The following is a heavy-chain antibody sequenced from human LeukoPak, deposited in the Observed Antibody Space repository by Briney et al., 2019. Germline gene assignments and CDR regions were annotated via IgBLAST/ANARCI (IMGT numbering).Heavy chain of an antibody. J-gene: IGHJ6*04. CDR1: GYTFTGYY. Sequence: GASVKVSCQASGYTFTGYYMHWVRQAPGQGLAWMGWINPNSGGTNYAQKFQGRVTMTRDTSISTAYMELSRLRSDDTAVYYCARVVEGYFDWTQGKYGMVVWGEGTTVTVSS. CDR2: INPNSGGT. CDR3: ARVVEGYFDWTQGKYGMVV. V-gene: IGHV1-2*02. D-gene: IGHD3-9*01.